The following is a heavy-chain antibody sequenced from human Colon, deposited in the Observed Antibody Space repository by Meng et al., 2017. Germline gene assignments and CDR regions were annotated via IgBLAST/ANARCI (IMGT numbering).Heavy chain of an antibody. CDR1: GGSFSGYY. CDR3: ARIRPRLGGKTFDP. V-gene: IGHV4-34*01. Sequence: QVERQQWGAGLLKPSETLSLTCAVYGGSFSGYYWSWIRQPPGKGLEWIGEINHSGSTNYNPSLKSRVTISVDTSKNQFSLKLSSVTAADTAVYYCARIRPRLGGKTFDPWGQGTLVTVFS. CDR2: INHSGST. J-gene: IGHJ5*02. D-gene: IGHD3-16*01.